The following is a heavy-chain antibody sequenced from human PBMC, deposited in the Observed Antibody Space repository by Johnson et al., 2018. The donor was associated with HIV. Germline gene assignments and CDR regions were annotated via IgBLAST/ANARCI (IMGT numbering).Heavy chain of an antibody. CDR1: GFIFDEYG. CDR3: TTAKWLLGAFDI. CDR2: INWNGGRT. D-gene: IGHD3-22*01. J-gene: IGHJ3*02. Sequence: MLLVESGGGVVQPGRSLRLSCAASGFIFDEYGMNWVRQAPGKGLEWVSTINWNGGRTGYAASVKARFTISRDSAKTSLYLQMNSLRAEDTALYYCTTAKWLLGAFDIWGQGTLVTVSS. V-gene: IGHV3-20*04.